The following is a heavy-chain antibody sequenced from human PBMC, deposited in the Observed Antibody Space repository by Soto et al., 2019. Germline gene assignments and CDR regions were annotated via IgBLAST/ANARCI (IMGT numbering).Heavy chain of an antibody. CDR1: GGTFSSYS. V-gene: IGHV1-69*12. CDR2: IIPIFGTV. CDR3: ARGNQRWLQLWYFDL. Sequence: QVQLVQSGAEVKKPGSSVKVSCKASGGTFSSYSISWVRQAPGQGLEWMGGIIPIFGTVNYAQKFQGRVTITADESTSTAYMELSILRSEDTAVYYCARGNQRWLQLWYFDLWGRGTLVTVSS. D-gene: IGHD5-12*01. J-gene: IGHJ2*01.